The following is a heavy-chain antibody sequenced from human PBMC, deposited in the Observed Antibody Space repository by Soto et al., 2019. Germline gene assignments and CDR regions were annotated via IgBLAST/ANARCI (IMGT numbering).Heavy chain of an antibody. CDR1: GGTFNKYA. D-gene: IGHD3-22*01. J-gene: IGHJ4*02. CDR2: ITPLFGTP. Sequence: SVKVSCKASGGTFNKYAIDWVRQAPGQGLEWMGGITPLFGTPNYAQRFQGRVTISADEVTSTAYMEFRSLRSDDTGVYYCARQFDYDTSGYYYAYWGQGTLVTVSS. CDR3: ARQFDYDTSGYYYAY. V-gene: IGHV1-69*13.